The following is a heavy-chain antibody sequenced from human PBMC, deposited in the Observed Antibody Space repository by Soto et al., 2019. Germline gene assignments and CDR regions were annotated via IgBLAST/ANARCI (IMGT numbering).Heavy chain of an antibody. V-gene: IGHV3-21*01. CDR2: ISSSSSYI. J-gene: IGHJ4*02. CDR1: GFTFSSYT. CDR3: ARDSPIYGDYALDY. D-gene: IGHD4-17*01. Sequence: EVQLVESGGGLVKPGGSLRLSCAASGFTFSSYTMKWVRQAPGKGLEWVSSISSSSSYIYYADSVKGRFTISRDNAKNSLYLQMNSLRAEDTAVYYCARDSPIYGDYALDYWGQGTLVTVSS.